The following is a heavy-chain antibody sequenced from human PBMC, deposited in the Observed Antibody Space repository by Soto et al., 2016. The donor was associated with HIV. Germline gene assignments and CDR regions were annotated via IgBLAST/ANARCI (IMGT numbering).Heavy chain of an antibody. CDR3: AKGGRYDILTGDIGPFDY. J-gene: IGHJ4*02. V-gene: IGHV3-23*01. D-gene: IGHD3-9*01. Sequence: EVQLLESGGGLVQPGGSLRLSCAASGFTFSSYAMSWVRQAPGKGLEWVSAISGSGGSTYYADSVKGRFTISRDNSKNTLYLQMNSLRAEDTAVYYCAKGGRYDILTGDIGPFDYWGQGTLVTVSS. CDR2: ISGSGGST. CDR1: GFTFSSYA.